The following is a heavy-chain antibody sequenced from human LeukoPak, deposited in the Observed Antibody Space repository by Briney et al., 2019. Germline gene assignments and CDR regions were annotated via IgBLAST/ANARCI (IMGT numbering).Heavy chain of an antibody. J-gene: IGHJ4*02. D-gene: IGHD5-18*01. V-gene: IGHV1-18*04. Sequence: GASVKVSCEASGYTFTGYYMHWVRQAPGQGLEWMGWISAYNGNTNYAQKLQGRVTMTTDTSTSTAYMELRSLRSDDTAVYYCARDRGGYSYSRVWGYFDYWGQGTLVTVSS. CDR1: GYTFTGYY. CDR2: ISAYNGNT. CDR3: ARDRGGYSYSRVWGYFDY.